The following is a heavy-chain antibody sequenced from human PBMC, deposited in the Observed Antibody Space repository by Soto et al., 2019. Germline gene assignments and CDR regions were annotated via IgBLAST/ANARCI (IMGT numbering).Heavy chain of an antibody. V-gene: IGHV1-69*06. D-gene: IGHD6-13*01. Sequence: SVKVSCKASGGTFSSYAISWVRQAPGQGLEWMGGIIPIFGTANYAQKFQGRVTITADKSTSTAYMELSSLRSEDTAVYYCARDKAAAGTHWFDPWGQGTLVTVSS. CDR3: ARDKAAAGTHWFDP. CDR2: IIPIFGTA. CDR1: GGTFSSYA. J-gene: IGHJ5*02.